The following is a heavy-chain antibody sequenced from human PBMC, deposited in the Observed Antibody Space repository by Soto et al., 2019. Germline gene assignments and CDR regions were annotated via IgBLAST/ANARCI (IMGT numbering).Heavy chain of an antibody. Sequence: SQTLSLTCAMSGDSVSSNSAAWNWIRQSPSRGLEWLGRTYYRSKWYNDYAVSVKSRITINPDTSKNQFSLQLNSVTPEDTAVYYCARVGRGYSGYEYQFAYWGQGTLVTVSS. D-gene: IGHD5-12*01. CDR3: ARVGRGYSGYEYQFAY. V-gene: IGHV6-1*01. J-gene: IGHJ4*02. CDR1: GDSVSSNSAA. CDR2: TYYRSKWYN.